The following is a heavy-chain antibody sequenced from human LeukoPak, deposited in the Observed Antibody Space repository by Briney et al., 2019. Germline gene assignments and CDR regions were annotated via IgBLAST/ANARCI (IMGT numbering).Heavy chain of an antibody. J-gene: IGHJ4*02. V-gene: IGHV3-21*01. CDR1: GFTFSSYS. D-gene: IGHD3-3*01. CDR3: ARGRYDFWSGHYTFDY. CDR2: ISSSSSYI. Sequence: GSLRLSCAASGFTFSSYSMNWVRQAPGKGLEWVSSISSSSSYIYYADSVKGRFTISRDNAKNSLYLQMNSLRAEDTAVYYCARGRYDFWSGHYTFDYWGQGTLVTVSS.